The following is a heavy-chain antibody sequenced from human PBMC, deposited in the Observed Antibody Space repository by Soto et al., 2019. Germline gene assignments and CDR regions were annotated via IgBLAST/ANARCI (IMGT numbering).Heavy chain of an antibody. CDR3: AKDLRITMIVVVITPSLDY. D-gene: IGHD3-22*01. CDR1: GFTFSSYA. J-gene: IGHJ4*02. Sequence: EVQLLESGGGLVQPGGSLRLSCAASGFTFSSYAMSWVRQAPGKGLEWVSAISGSGGSTYYADSVKGRFTISRDNSKNTLYLQMNSLRAEDTAVYYCAKDLRITMIVVVITPSLDYWGQGTLVTVSS. CDR2: ISGSGGST. V-gene: IGHV3-23*01.